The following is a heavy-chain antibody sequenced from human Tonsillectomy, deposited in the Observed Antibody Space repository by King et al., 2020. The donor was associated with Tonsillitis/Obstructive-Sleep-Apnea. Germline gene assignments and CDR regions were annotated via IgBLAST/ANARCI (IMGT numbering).Heavy chain of an antibody. Sequence: QLQESGPGLVKPSETLSLTCTVSGGSISSSSYYWGWIRQPPGKGLEWIGSIYYSGSTYYNPSLKSRVTISVDTSKNQFSLKLSSVTAADTAVYYCASDGGGGSGSYYRYTFDYWGQGTLVTVSS. J-gene: IGHJ4*02. CDR3: ASDGGGGSGSYYRYTFDY. CDR2: IYYSGST. V-gene: IGHV4-39*01. CDR1: GGSISSSSYY. D-gene: IGHD3-10*01.